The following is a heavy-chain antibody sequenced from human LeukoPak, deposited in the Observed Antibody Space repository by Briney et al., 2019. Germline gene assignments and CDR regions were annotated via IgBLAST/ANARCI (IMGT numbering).Heavy chain of an antibody. V-gene: IGHV3-30*18. CDR1: GFTFSSYG. D-gene: IGHD2-15*01. CDR3: AKDFRPRGIVVVVAANDY. Sequence: PGRSLRLSCAAPGFTFSSYGMHWVRQAPGKGLEWVAVISYDGSNKYYADSVKGRFTISRDNSKNTLYLQMNSLRAEDTAVYYCAKDFRPRGIVVVVAANDYWGQGTLVTVSS. CDR2: ISYDGSNK. J-gene: IGHJ4*02.